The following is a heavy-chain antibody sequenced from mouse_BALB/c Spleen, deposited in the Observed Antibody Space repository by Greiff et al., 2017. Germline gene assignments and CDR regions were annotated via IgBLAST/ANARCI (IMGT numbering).Heavy chain of an antibody. V-gene: IGHV5-6-5*01. CDR2: ISSGGST. D-gene: IGHD2-1*01. Sequence: EVNVVESGGGLVKPGGSLKLSCAASGFTFSSYAMSWVRQTPEKRLEWVASISSGGSTYYPDSVKGRFTISRDNARNILYLQMSSLRSEDTAMYYCASYGNFYYFDYWGQGTTLTVSS. CDR1: GFTFSSYA. J-gene: IGHJ2*01. CDR3: ASYGNFYYFDY.